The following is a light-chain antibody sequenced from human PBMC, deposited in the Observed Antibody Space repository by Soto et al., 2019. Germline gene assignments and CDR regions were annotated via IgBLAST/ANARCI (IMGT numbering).Light chain of an antibody. Sequence: EIVLTQSPGTLSSSPGERATLSCRASQIISSNYLAWYQQRPGQAPRLLIYGASSRATGIPDRFSGSGSATDFTLTITRLEPEDFAVYYCQQYGGSPITFGLGTRLEI. CDR1: QIISSNY. V-gene: IGKV3-20*01. J-gene: IGKJ5*01. CDR3: QQYGGSPIT. CDR2: GAS.